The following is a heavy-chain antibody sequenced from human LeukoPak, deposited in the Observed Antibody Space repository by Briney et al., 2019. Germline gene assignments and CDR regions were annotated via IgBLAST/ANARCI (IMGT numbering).Heavy chain of an antibody. CDR3: ASFDWLSYFDY. CDR1: GYTFTGYH. D-gene: IGHD3-9*01. CDR2: INPNSGGT. Sequence: ASVKVSCKASGYTFTGYHMHWVRQAPGQGLEWMGRINPNSGGTNYAQKVQGRVTMTRDTSISTAYMELSRLRSDDTAVYYCASFDWLSYFDYWGQGTLVTVSS. J-gene: IGHJ4*02. V-gene: IGHV1-2*06.